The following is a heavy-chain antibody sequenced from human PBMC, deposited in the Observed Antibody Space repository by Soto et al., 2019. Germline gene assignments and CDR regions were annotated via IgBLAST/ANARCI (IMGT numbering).Heavy chain of an antibody. CDR3: ARARMVRGIIYYYGMDV. CDR2: IYYSGST. V-gene: IGHV4-31*03. J-gene: IGHJ6*02. D-gene: IGHD3-10*01. Sequence: QVQLQESGPGLVKSSQTLSLTCTVSGGSISSDGNYWSWIRQHPGKGLEWIGYIYYSGSTYYNPSLKSRVIISVDTSKNHFSLKLNSVTAADTAVYYCARARMVRGIIYYYGMDVWGQGTTVTVSS. CDR1: GGSISSDGNY.